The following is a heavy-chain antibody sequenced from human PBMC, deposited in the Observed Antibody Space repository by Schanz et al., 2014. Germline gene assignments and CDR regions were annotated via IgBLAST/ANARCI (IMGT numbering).Heavy chain of an antibody. Sequence: VQLVESGGGLVQPGGSLRLSCVASGFTFSSYAMSWVRQAPGKGLEWVSITYSGGSTYYADSVKGRFTISRDNSKNTLYLQVNSLRAEDTAVYYCAKVATAATYLDSWGLGTLVTVSS. V-gene: IGHV3-23*04. CDR3: AKVATAATYLDS. D-gene: IGHD2-15*01. CDR1: GFTFSSYA. CDR2: ITYSGGST. J-gene: IGHJ4*02.